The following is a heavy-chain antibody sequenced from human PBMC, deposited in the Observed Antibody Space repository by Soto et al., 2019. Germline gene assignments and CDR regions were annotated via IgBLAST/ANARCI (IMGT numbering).Heavy chain of an antibody. D-gene: IGHD2-21*01. Sequence: SETLSLTCSVSGGSISSKSYSWGWIRQPPGKGLEWIGTFYYSENTYYNPSLKSRVTISVDTSKNQFSLKLSSVTAADTAVYYCARQGIIAGSCWGFDTWGQGTLVTVSS. CDR1: GGSISSKSYS. CDR3: ARQGIIAGSCWGFDT. CDR2: FYYSENT. V-gene: IGHV4-39*01. J-gene: IGHJ5*02.